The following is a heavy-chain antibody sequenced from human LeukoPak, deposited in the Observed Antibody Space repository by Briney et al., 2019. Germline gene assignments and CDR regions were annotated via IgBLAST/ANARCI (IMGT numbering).Heavy chain of an antibody. CDR2: ISYSGST. J-gene: IGHJ4*02. Sequence: KPSETLSLTCSVSGASITGYYWSWIRQPAGKGLEWIGYISYSGSTNYNPSLRSRVTISVDTSKNQFSLRLSSVTAADTAVYYCARVSGYDWESFHDYWGQGTLVTVSS. V-gene: IGHV4-59*01. CDR3: ARVSGYDWESFHDY. CDR1: GASITGYY. D-gene: IGHD5-12*01.